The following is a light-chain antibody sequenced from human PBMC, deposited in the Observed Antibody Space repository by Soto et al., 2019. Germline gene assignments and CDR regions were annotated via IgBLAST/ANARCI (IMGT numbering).Light chain of an antibody. CDR2: GNS. Sequence: QSVLTQPPSVSGAPGQRVTISCTGSSSNIGAGYDVHWYQQLPGTAPKLLIYGNSNRPSGVPDRFSGSKSGTSASLAITGLQADDEADYYCQSSDSSLSGYVFGTGTKLTV. CDR3: QSSDSSLSGYV. CDR1: SSNIGAGYD. J-gene: IGLJ1*01. V-gene: IGLV1-40*01.